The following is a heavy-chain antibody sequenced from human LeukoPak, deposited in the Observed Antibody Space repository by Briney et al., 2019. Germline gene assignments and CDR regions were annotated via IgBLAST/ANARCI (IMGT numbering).Heavy chain of an antibody. CDR1: GYTLTELS. V-gene: IGHV1-24*01. CDR2: FDPEDGET. Sequence: GASVKVSCKVSGYTLTELSMHWVRQAPGKGLEWMGGFDPEDGETIYAQKFQGRVTMTEDTSTDTAYMELSSLRSEDTAVYYCATAGYYYDSSGYCSFGYWGQGTLVTVSS. CDR3: ATAGYYYDSSGYCSFGY. D-gene: IGHD3-22*01. J-gene: IGHJ4*02.